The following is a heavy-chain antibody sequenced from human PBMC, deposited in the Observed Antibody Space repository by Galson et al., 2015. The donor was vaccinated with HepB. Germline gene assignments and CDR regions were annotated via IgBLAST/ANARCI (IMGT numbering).Heavy chain of an antibody. J-gene: IGHJ4*02. Sequence: SVKVSCKASGYTFTSYAMHWVRQAPGQRLEWMGWINAGNGNTKYSQKFQGRVTITRDTSASTAYMELSSLRSEDTAVYYCARSTYYDIPDDYWGQGTLVTVSS. CDR1: GYTFTSYA. D-gene: IGHD3-9*01. CDR2: INAGNGNT. CDR3: ARSTYYDIPDDY. V-gene: IGHV1-3*01.